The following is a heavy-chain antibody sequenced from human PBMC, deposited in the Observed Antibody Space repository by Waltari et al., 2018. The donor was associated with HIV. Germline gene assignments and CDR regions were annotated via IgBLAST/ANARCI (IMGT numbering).Heavy chain of an antibody. CDR1: GYPFTSYG. D-gene: IGHD3-22*01. V-gene: IGHV1-18*01. CDR3: AYMIVALKAVDY. CDR2: ISANNGNR. Sequence: VQLVQSGAAVKKPGASVKVSCKPSGYPFTSYGIRWVRQAPGQGREWMGWISANNGNRNYAQKLQGRVTMTTDTSTSTAYMGLRSLRSDDTAVYYCAYMIVALKAVDYWGQGTLVTVSS. J-gene: IGHJ4*02.